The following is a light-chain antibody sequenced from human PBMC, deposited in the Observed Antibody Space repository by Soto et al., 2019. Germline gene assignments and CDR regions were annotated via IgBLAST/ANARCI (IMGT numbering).Light chain of an antibody. Sequence: AIQLTQSPPSLSASVGDRVTITCRASQGINTGIAWYQQKPGKSPKLQIYEASNLASGVSLRFSGTGYGTQFSLTIGSLQPEDFATYHCQQFSAYPLTFGGGTKVEIK. CDR3: QQFSAYPLT. CDR2: EAS. V-gene: IGKV1-13*02. CDR1: QGINTG. J-gene: IGKJ4*02.